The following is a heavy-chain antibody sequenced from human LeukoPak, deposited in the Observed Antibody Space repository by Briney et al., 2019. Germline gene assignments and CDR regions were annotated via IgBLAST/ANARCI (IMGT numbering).Heavy chain of an antibody. CDR1: GFTFSAYW. CDR3: VTDGVAAPLGPVWYFDL. D-gene: IGHD6-6*01. V-gene: IGHV3-7*03. Sequence: GGSLRLSCAASGFTFSAYWMNWVRQTPGKGLEWVANIKQDGSENYYVDSVKGRFTISRDNAKNSLYLQMNSLRVEDTAMYYCVTDGVAAPLGPVWYFDLWGRGTLVTVSS. CDR2: IKQDGSEN. J-gene: IGHJ2*01.